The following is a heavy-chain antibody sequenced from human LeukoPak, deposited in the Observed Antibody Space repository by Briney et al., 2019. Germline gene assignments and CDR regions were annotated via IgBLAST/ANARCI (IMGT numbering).Heavy chain of an antibody. CDR1: GGSFSGYY. J-gene: IGHJ3*02. CDR3: ARGPIRITMVRGVIRAFDI. V-gene: IGHV4-34*01. D-gene: IGHD3-10*01. Sequence: SETLSLTCAAYGGSFSGYYWSWIRQPPGKGLEWIGEINHSGSTNYNPSLKSRVTISVDTSKNQFSLKLSSVTAADTAVYYCARGPIRITMVRGVIRAFDIWGQGTMVTVSS. CDR2: INHSGST.